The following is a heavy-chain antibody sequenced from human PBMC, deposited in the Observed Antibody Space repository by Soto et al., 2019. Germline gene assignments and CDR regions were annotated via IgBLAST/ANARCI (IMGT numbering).Heavy chain of an antibody. CDR3: ARAGYRYGLSSGQDYYFDY. CDR1: GGSISSYY. Sequence: SETLSLTCTVSGGSISSYYWSWIRQPPGKGLEWIGYIYYSGSTNYNPSLKSRVTISVDTSKNQFSLKLSSVTAADTAVYYCARAGYRYGLSSGQDYYFDYWGQGTLVTVSS. CDR2: IYYSGST. J-gene: IGHJ4*02. D-gene: IGHD6-19*01. V-gene: IGHV4-59*01.